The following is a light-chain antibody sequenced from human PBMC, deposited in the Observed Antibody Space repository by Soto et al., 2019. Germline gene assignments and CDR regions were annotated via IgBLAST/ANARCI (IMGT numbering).Light chain of an antibody. V-gene: IGKV3-20*01. J-gene: IGKJ4*01. CDR3: HQYGSSPPLT. CDR1: QSVSRSY. CDR2: GAS. Sequence: EIVLTQSPGTLSLSPGDRATLSCRASQSVSRSYLGWYQQKPGQAPRLLMYGASIRAAGVPDRFSGSGSGTEFTLTISRLEPEDFTVYYCHQYGSSPPLTFGGGTKVDIK.